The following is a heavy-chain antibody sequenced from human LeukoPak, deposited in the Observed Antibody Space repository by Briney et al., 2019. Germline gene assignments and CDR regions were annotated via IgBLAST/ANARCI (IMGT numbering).Heavy chain of an antibody. D-gene: IGHD3-22*01. CDR3: AKGYHYYDSSGYYTDDY. Sequence: GGSLRLSCAASGFTFSSYGMHWVRQAPGEGLEWVAFIRYDGSNKYYADSVKGRFTISRDNSKNTLYLQMNSLRAEDTAVYYCAKGYHYYDSSGYYTDDYWGQGTLVTVSS. CDR2: IRYDGSNK. CDR1: GFTFSSYG. J-gene: IGHJ4*02. V-gene: IGHV3-30*02.